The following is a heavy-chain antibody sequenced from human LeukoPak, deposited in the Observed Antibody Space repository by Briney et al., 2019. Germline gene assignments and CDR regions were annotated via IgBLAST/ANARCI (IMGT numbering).Heavy chain of an antibody. CDR2: IYYSGST. CDR3: ASSGSGYYSNYGWYIDL. J-gene: IGHJ2*01. CDR1: GGSISSYY. D-gene: IGHD4-11*01. V-gene: IGHV4-59*01. Sequence: PSETLSLTCTVSGGSISSYYWSWIRQPPGKGLEWIGYIYYSGSTNYNPSLKSRVTISVDTSKNQFSLKLSSVTAADTAVYYCASSGSGYYSNYGWYIDLWGRGTLVTVSS.